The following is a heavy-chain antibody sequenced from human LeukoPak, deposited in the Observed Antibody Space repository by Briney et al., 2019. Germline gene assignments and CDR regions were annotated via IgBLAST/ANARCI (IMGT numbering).Heavy chain of an antibody. J-gene: IGHJ4*02. CDR1: GFTFSSYS. Sequence: PGGSLRLSCAASGFTFSSYSMNWVRQAPGEGLEWVSYISSSSSMIYYADSVKGRFTISRDNAKNSLYLQMKSLRDEDKAIYYCARDYGDLPARVPYFDYWGQGTLVTVSS. CDR3: ARDYGDLPARVPYFDY. V-gene: IGHV3-48*02. D-gene: IGHD4-17*01. CDR2: ISSSSSMI.